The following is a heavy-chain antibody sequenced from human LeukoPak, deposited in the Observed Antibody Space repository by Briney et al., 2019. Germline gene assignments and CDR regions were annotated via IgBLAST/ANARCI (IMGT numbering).Heavy chain of an antibody. Sequence: GASVKVSCKASGYTFTSYGISWVRQAPGQGLEWMGWISAYNGNTNYAQKLQGRVTMTTDTSTSTAYMELRSLRSDDTAVYYCARSDIVVVPAAIVYYYYYMDVWGKGTTVTVSS. V-gene: IGHV1-18*01. CDR3: ARSDIVVVPAAIVYYYYYMDV. CDR1: GYTFTSYG. J-gene: IGHJ6*03. D-gene: IGHD2-2*01. CDR2: ISAYNGNT.